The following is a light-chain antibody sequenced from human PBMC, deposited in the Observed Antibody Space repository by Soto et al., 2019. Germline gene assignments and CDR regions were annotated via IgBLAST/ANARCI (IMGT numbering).Light chain of an antibody. CDR3: QQRRSWPPTIT. CDR1: QSIYNK. V-gene: IGKV3-11*01. CDR2: DAS. Sequence: EIVMTQSPATLSVSPGERVTLSCRASQSIYNKVAWYQQKPGQAPRLLISDASTRATGIPARFSGSGSGTDFTLTISSLEPEDFAVYYCQQRRSWPPTITFGQGTRLEIK. J-gene: IGKJ5*01.